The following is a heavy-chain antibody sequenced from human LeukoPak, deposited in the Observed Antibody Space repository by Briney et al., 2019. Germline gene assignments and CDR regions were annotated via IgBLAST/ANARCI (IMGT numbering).Heavy chain of an antibody. D-gene: IGHD3-22*01. CDR2: IYHSGST. Sequence: SETLSLTCTVSGGSISSYYWGWIWQPPGKGLEWIGSIYHSGSTYYNPSLKSRVTISVDTSKNQFSLKLSSVTAADTAVYYCARPIVVDPYAFDIWGQGTMVTVSS. J-gene: IGHJ3*02. V-gene: IGHV4-38-2*02. CDR3: ARPIVVDPYAFDI. CDR1: GGSISSYY.